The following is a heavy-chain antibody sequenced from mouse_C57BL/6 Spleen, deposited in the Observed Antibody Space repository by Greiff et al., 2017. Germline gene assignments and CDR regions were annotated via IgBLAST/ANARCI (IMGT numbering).Heavy chain of an antibody. CDR1: GYTFTSYW. V-gene: IGHV1-72*01. D-gene: IGHD2-5*01. CDR2: IDPNSGGT. CDR3: ASYYSNSHYDAMDY. Sequence: QVQLQQPGAELVKPGASVKLSCKASGYTFTSYWMHWVKQRPGRGLEWIGRIDPNSGGTKYNEKFKSKATLTVDKPSSTAYMQLSSLTSEDSAVYYCASYYSNSHYDAMDYWGQGTSVTVSS. J-gene: IGHJ4*01.